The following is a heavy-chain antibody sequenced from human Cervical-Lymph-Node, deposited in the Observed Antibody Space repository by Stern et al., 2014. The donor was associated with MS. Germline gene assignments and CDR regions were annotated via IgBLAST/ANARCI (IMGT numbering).Heavy chain of an antibody. J-gene: IGHJ5*02. CDR3: AVAAAGTSWFDP. CDR1: GYTFTSYG. D-gene: IGHD6-13*01. Sequence: QVQLVQSGAEVRKPGASVKLSCKASGYTFTSYGISWVRQAPGPGLEWMGWISVDNGNTDYAQKFQGRVTMTADTSTDTAYMELRRLRSDETAVYYCAVAAAGTSWFDPWGQGTLVTVTS. V-gene: IGHV1-18*01. CDR2: ISVDNGNT.